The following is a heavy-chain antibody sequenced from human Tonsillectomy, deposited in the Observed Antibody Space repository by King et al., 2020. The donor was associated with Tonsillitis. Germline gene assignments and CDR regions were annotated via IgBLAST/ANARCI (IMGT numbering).Heavy chain of an antibody. V-gene: IGHV3-11*05. CDR3: AREGIDNNWFDP. D-gene: IGHD2/OR15-2a*01. CDR2: ISSISSYT. J-gene: IGHJ5*02. CDR1: GFTFSDYY. Sequence: VQLVESGGGLVKPGGSLRLSCAASGFTFSDYYMSWIRQAPGKGLEWVSYISSISSYTNYADSVKGRFTISRDNAKNSLYLQMNSLRAEDTAVYYCAREGIDNNWFDPWGQGTLVTVSS.